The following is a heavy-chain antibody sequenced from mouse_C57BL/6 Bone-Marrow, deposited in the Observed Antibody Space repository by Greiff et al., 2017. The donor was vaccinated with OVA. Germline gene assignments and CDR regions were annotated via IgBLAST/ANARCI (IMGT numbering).Heavy chain of an antibody. D-gene: IGHD2-5*01. CDR3: TRGYSNYYAMDY. CDR1: GYTFTDYE. CDR2: IDPETGGT. V-gene: IGHV1-15*01. J-gene: IGHJ4*01. Sequence: VQLHQSGAELVRPGASVTLSCKASGYTFTDYEMHWVKQTPVHGLEWIGAIDPETGGTAYNHKFKGKAILTADKSSSTAYMELRSLTSEDSAVYYCTRGYSNYYAMDYWGQGTSVTVSS.